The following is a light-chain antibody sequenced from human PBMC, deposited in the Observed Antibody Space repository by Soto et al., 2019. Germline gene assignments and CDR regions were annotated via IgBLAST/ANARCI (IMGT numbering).Light chain of an antibody. V-gene: IGLV6-57*01. CDR2: EDN. Sequence: NFMLTQPHSVSESPGKTVIISCTRSSGSIASNYVQWYQQRPGSSPTTVIYEDNQRPSGVPDRFSGSIDSSSNSAPLTISGLETEDEAEYYCQSYDATTQVFGGGTKLTVL. J-gene: IGLJ3*02. CDR3: QSYDATTQV. CDR1: SGSIASNY.